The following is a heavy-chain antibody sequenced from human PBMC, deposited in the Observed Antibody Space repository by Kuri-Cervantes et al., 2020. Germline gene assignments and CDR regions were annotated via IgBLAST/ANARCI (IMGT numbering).Heavy chain of an antibody. CDR2: ISSSSSGI. CDR1: GFTFSSYS. D-gene: IGHD6-19*01. J-gene: IGHJ4*02. V-gene: IGHV3-48*01. Sequence: GESLKISCAASGFTFSSYSMNWVRQAPGKGLEWVSSISSSSSGIYYADSVKGRFTISRDNAKNSLYLQMNSLRAEDTAVYYCATVSSGWDTVDYWGQGTLVTVSS. CDR3: ATVSSGWDTVDY.